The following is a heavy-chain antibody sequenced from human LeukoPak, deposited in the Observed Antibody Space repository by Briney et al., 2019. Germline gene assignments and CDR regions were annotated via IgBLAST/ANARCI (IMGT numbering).Heavy chain of an antibody. Sequence: ASVKVSCKASGYTFTGYYMHWVRQAPGQGLEWMGWINPNSGGTNYAQKFRVRVTMTRDTSISTAYMELSRLRSDDTAVYYCARGDSYGLTDQYWGQGTLVTVSS. CDR3: ARGDSYGLTDQY. D-gene: IGHD5-18*01. J-gene: IGHJ4*02. CDR2: INPNSGGT. CDR1: GYTFTGYY. V-gene: IGHV1-2*02.